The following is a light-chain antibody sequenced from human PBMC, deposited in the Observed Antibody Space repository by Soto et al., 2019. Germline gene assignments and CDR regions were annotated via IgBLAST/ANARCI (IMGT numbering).Light chain of an antibody. Sequence: QSVLPQPPSVSGAPGLRVTISCTGSSSNIAAGYDVHWYHQLPGTAPKLLIYGNSNRPSGVPDRCSGTKSGTSASLAITGLQAEDEADYYCQSYDSSLSGSVFGGGTKLTVL. CDR1: SSNIAAGYD. CDR3: QSYDSSLSGSV. J-gene: IGLJ2*01. CDR2: GNS. V-gene: IGLV1-40*01.